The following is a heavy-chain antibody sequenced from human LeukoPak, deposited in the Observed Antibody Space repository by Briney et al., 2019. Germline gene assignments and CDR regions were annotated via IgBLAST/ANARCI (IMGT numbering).Heavy chain of an antibody. D-gene: IGHD3-3*02. Sequence: PSETLYLTCTVSGGSISSGGYYWSWIRQHPGKGLEWIGYIYYSGNTYYNPSLKSRVTISVDTSKNQFSLKLSSVTAADTAVYYCARQVLGAAPFDYWGQGTLVTVSS. V-gene: IGHV4-31*03. CDR1: GGSISSGGYY. CDR2: IYYSGNT. CDR3: ARQVLGAAPFDY. J-gene: IGHJ4*02.